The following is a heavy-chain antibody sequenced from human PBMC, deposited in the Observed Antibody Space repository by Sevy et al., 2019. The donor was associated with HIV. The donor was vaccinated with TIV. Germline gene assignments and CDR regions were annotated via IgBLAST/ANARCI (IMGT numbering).Heavy chain of an antibody. CDR2: ISYDGSNK. Sequence: GGSLRLSCAASGFTFSSYGMQWVRQAPGKGLEWVAVISYDGSNKYYADSVKGRFTISRDNSKNTLYLQMNSLRAEDTAVYYCAKGVAVAGTVYWGQGTLVTVSS. CDR3: AKGVAVAGTVY. CDR1: GFTFSSYG. V-gene: IGHV3-30*18. D-gene: IGHD6-19*01. J-gene: IGHJ4*02.